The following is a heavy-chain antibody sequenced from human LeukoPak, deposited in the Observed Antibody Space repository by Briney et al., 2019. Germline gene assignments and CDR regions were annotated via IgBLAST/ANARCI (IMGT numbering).Heavy chain of an antibody. V-gene: IGHV6-1*01. J-gene: IGHJ3*02. CDR3: AREGKGFDAFDI. CDR2: TYYRSKWYN. CDR1: GDSVSSNSVA. Sequence: SQTLSLTCAISGDSVSSNSVAWNWIRQSPSRGLEWLGRTYYRSKWYNDYAVSVESRINIIPDTYKNQFSLQLNSVTPEDTAVYYCAREGKGFDAFDIWGQGTMVTVSS.